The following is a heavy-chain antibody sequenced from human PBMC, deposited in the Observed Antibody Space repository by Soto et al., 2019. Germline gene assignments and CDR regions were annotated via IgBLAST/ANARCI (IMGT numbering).Heavy chain of an antibody. CDR3: VRVDNYVTTTLQDV. J-gene: IGHJ6*02. D-gene: IGHD3-16*01. Sequence: ASVKVSCKASGYIFVNYGIAWVRQAPGQGLEWMGWISPYTGNTHSASKVQGRLTMTTDTSTSTAYMDLGSLTSDDTAVYYCVRVDNYVTTTLQDVCGQGTTVTVAS. CDR1: GYIFVNYG. CDR2: ISPYTGNT. V-gene: IGHV1-18*01.